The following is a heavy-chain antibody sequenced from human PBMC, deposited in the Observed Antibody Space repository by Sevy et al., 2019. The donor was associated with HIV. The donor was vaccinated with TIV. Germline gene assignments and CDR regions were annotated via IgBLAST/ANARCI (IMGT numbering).Heavy chain of an antibody. Sequence: GGSLRLSCAASGFSLSNYAMSWVRQAPGKGLEWISNKTGSAGVTYYADSVKGRFTISRDNSKNTLFLQMNSLRAEDTALYYCAKGRIPSIGTLGPFDSWGQGTLVTVSS. V-gene: IGHV3-23*01. CDR3: AKGRIPSIGTLGPFDS. CDR1: GFSLSNYA. D-gene: IGHD6-6*01. CDR2: KTGSAGVT. J-gene: IGHJ4*02.